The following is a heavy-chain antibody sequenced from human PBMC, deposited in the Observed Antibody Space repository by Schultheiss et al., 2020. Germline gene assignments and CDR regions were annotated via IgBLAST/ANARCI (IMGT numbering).Heavy chain of an antibody. Sequence: GGSLRLSCAASGFTFSNAWMNWVRQAPGKGLEWVAVISYDGSNKYYADSVKGRFTISRDNSKNTLYLQMNSLRAEDTAVYYCAKGPGGGRSGWGQGTLVTVSS. CDR3: AKGPGGGRSG. CDR1: GFTFSNAW. V-gene: IGHV3-30*18. J-gene: IGHJ4*02. D-gene: IGHD1-26*01. CDR2: ISYDGSNK.